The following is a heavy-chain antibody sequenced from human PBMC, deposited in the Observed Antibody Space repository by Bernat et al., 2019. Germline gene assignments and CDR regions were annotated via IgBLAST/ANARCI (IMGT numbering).Heavy chain of an antibody. Sequence: QVQLVESGGGVVQPGRSLRLSCAASGFIFSSYGMHWVRQAPGKGLEWVAVIWYDGSNKYYADSVKGRFTISRDNSKNTLYLQMNSLRAEDTAVYYCARVYGSGLRGGMDVWGQGTTVTVSS. CDR1: GFIFSSYG. V-gene: IGHV3-33*01. D-gene: IGHD3-10*01. CDR2: IWYDGSNK. J-gene: IGHJ6*02. CDR3: ARVYGSGLRGGMDV.